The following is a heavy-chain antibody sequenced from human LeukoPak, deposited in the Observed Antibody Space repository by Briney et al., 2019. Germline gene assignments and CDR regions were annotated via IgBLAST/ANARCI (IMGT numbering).Heavy chain of an antibody. J-gene: IGHJ4*02. CDR1: GGTFSSYS. CDR2: IIPIFGTA. V-gene: IGHV1-69*05. Sequence: SVKVSCKASGGTFSSYSISWVRQAPGQGLEWMGGIIPIFGTANYAQKFQGRVTITTDESTSTAYMELSSLRSEDTAVYYCARGDSDYVWGSYLFFDYWGQGTLVTVSS. CDR3: ARGDSDYVWGSYLFFDY. D-gene: IGHD3-16*02.